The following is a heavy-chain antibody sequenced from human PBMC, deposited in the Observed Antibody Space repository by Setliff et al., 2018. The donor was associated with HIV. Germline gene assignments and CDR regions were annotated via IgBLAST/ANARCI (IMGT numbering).Heavy chain of an antibody. J-gene: IGHJ5*02. CDR2: IFSNDEK. CDR3: ARIRQYYDSVSYFYNWFDP. CDR1: GFSLNNGRMG. V-gene: IGHV2-26*01. D-gene: IGHD3-10*01. Sequence: LVNPTETLTLTCTVSGFSLNNGRMGVTWIRQPPGKALEWLAHIFSNDEKSYSTSLKSRLTISKDTSKSQVVLTMTNMDPVDTATYYCARIRQYYDSVSYFYNWFDPWGQGTLVTVSS.